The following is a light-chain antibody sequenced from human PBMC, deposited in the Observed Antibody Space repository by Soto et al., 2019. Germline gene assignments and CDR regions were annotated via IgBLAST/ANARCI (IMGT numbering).Light chain of an antibody. CDR3: AAWDDSLNGVV. J-gene: IGLJ2*01. CDR2: SNN. CDR1: SSNIGSNT. V-gene: IGLV1-44*01. Sequence: QSVLTQPPSASGTPGQRGTISCSGSSSNIGSNTVSWYQQLPGTAPKLLIYSNNQRPSGVPDRFSGSKSGTSASLAISGLQSEDEADYHCAAWDDSLNGVVFGGGTQLTVL.